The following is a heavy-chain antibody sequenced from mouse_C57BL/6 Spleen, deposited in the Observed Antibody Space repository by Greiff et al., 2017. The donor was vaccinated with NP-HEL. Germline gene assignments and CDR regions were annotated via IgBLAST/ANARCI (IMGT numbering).Heavy chain of an antibody. D-gene: IGHD1-1*01. CDR2: ISYDGSN. Sequence: ESGPGLVKPSQSLSLTCSVTGYSITSGYYWNWIRQFPGNKLEWMGYISYDGSNNYNPSLKNRISITRDTSKNQFFLKLNSVTTEDTATYYCARDLDYYGSRRYFDVWGTGTTVTVSS. CDR1: GYSITSGYY. V-gene: IGHV3-6*01. J-gene: IGHJ1*03. CDR3: ARDLDYYGSRRYFDV.